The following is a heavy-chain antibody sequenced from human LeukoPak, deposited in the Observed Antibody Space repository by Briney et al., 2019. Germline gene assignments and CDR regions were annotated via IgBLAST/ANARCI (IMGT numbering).Heavy chain of an antibody. V-gene: IGHV3-30-3*01. D-gene: IGHD3-9*01. CDR2: ISYDGSNK. Sequence: PGRSLRLSCAASGFTFSSYAMHWVRQAPGKGLEWVAVISYDGSNKYYADSVKGRFTISRDNSKNTLYLQMNSLRAEDTAVYYCARDQDYDILTGSGLNAFDIWGQGTMVTVSS. J-gene: IGHJ3*02. CDR1: GFTFSSYA. CDR3: ARDQDYDILTGSGLNAFDI.